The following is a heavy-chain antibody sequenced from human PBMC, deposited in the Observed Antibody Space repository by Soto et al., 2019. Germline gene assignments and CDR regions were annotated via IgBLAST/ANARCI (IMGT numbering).Heavy chain of an antibody. D-gene: IGHD1-26*01. CDR3: ARADSGSYSFYYGMDV. CDR1: GFTFSSYS. J-gene: IGHJ6*04. CDR2: ISSSSSYI. V-gene: IGHV3-21*01. Sequence: EVQLVESGGGLVKPGGSLRLSCAASGFTFSSYSMNWVRQAPGKGLEWVSSISSSSSYIYYADSVKGRLTISRDNAKNSLYLQMNSLRAEDTAVYYCARADSGSYSFYYGMDVWGKGTTVTVSS.